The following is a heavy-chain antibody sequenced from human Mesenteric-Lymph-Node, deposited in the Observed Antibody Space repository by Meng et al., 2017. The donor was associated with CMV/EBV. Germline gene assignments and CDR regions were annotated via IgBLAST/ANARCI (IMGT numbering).Heavy chain of an antibody. V-gene: IGHV3-21*04. D-gene: IGHD3-3*01. J-gene: IGHJ6*02. CDR2: ISSSSSDI. Sequence: GGSLRLSCAASGFTFSSYSMNWVRQAPGKGLEWVSSISSSSSDIYYADSVKGRFTISRDNAKNSLYLQMNSLRAEDTAVYYCARGSRSLYYDLWGGGMDVWGQGTTVTVSS. CDR1: GFTFSSYS. CDR3: ARGSRSLYYDLWGGGMDV.